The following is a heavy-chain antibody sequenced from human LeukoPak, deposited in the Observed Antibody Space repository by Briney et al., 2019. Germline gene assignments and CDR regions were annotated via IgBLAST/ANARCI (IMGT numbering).Heavy chain of an antibody. V-gene: IGHV3-23*01. CDR1: GFTFSSYA. CDR2: ISGSGGST. D-gene: IGHD6-19*01. CDR3: ASTPVAGTKLFDY. Sequence: PGGSLRLSCAASGFTFSSYATSWVRQAPGKGLEWVSAISGSGGSTYYADSVKGRFTISRDNSKNTLYLQMNSLRAEDTAVYYCASTPVAGTKLFDYWGQGTLVTVSS. J-gene: IGHJ4*02.